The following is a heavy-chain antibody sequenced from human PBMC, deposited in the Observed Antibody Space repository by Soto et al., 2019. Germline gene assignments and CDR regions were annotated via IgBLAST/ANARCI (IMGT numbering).Heavy chain of an antibody. CDR2: ISSDGTK. V-gene: IGHV3-30-3*01. Sequence: GGSLRLSCAASGFTLSNNAMHWVRQAPGKGLEWVTIISSDGTKDYADSVMGRFTISRDNSKNTLFLQMNSLRSEDTAVYYCARGRYGGYGDFDYWGXGTLVNVSS. J-gene: IGHJ4*01. D-gene: IGHD5-12*01. CDR1: GFTLSNNA. CDR3: ARGRYGGYGDFDY.